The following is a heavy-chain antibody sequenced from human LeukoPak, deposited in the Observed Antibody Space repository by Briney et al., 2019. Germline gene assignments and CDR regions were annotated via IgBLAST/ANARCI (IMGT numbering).Heavy chain of an antibody. Sequence: SETLSLTCTVSGGSISSYYWSWIRQPPGKGLEWIGYIYYSGSTNYNPSLKSRVTISVDTSKNQFSLKLSSVTAADTAVYYCARGSAYYYYMDVWGKGTTVTISS. J-gene: IGHJ6*03. V-gene: IGHV4-59*01. CDR2: IYYSGST. CDR1: GGSISSYY. D-gene: IGHD6-25*01. CDR3: ARGSAYYYYMDV.